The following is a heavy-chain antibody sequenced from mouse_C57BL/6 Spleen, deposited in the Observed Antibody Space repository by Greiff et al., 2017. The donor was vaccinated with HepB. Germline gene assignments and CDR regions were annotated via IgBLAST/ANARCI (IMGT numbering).Heavy chain of an antibody. V-gene: IGHV1-76*01. CDR2: IYPGRGNT. Sequence: QVQLQQSGAELVRPGASVKLSCKASGYTFTDYYINWVKQRPGQGLEWIARIYPGRGNTYYNEKFKGKATLTAEKSSSTAYMQLSSLTSEDSAVSFCAREGIYDYGRFAYWGQGTLVTVSA. D-gene: IGHD1-1*01. CDR3: AREGIYDYGRFAY. CDR1: GYTFTDYY. J-gene: IGHJ3*01.